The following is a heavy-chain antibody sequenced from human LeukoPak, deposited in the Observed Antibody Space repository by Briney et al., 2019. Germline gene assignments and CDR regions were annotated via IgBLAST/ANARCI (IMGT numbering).Heavy chain of an antibody. V-gene: IGHV3-48*02. Sequence: GGSLRLSCAASGFTVNTHYLSWVRQAPGKGLEWVSFISSSGSTSYYGDSVKGRFTISRDSAKNSLYLQMNSLRDEDTAVYYCARDTYGDYYFDYWGQGTLVTVSS. D-gene: IGHD4-17*01. CDR1: GFTVNTHY. CDR3: ARDTYGDYYFDY. J-gene: IGHJ4*02. CDR2: ISSSGSTS.